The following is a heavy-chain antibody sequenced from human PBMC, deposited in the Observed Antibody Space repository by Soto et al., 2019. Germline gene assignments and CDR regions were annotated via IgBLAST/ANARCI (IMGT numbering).Heavy chain of an antibody. CDR1: GYTFTGYY. CDR3: ARERFQVISDGMDV. J-gene: IGHJ6*02. CDR2: INPETGGT. D-gene: IGHD2-21*01. Sequence: GASVKFSCKASGYTFTGYYVHWVREAPGQGLEWMGWINPETGGTSYAQKFQGRVTLSRDTSIDTAYLELSSLRFDDAAVYFCARERFQVISDGMDVWGQGTTVTVSS. V-gene: IGHV1-2*02.